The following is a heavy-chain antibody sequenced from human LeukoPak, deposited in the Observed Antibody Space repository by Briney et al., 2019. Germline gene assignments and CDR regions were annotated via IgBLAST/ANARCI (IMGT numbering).Heavy chain of an antibody. D-gene: IGHD3-3*01. CDR2: IIPIFGIA. V-gene: IGHV1-69*04. Sequence: ASVKVSCKASGGTFSSYAISWVRQAPGQGLEWMGRIIPIFGIANYAQKFQGRVTITADKSTSTAYMELSSLRSEDTAVYYCATVYDSLDVWGQGTTVTVSS. CDR3: ATVYDSLDV. J-gene: IGHJ6*02. CDR1: GGTFSSYA.